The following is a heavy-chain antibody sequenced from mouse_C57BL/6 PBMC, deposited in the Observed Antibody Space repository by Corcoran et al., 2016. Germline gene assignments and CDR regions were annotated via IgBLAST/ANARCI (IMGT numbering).Heavy chain of an antibody. J-gene: IGHJ4*01. D-gene: IGHD1-1*01. CDR1: GYTFTDYY. Sequence: EVQLQQSGPELVKPGASVKISCKASGYTFTDYYMNWVKQSHGKSLEWIGDINPNNGGTSYNQKFKGKATLTVDKSSSTAYMELRSLTSEDSAVYYCAREDLYGSRDYAMDYWGQGTSVTVSS. CDR2: INPNNGGT. CDR3: AREDLYGSRDYAMDY. V-gene: IGHV1-26*01.